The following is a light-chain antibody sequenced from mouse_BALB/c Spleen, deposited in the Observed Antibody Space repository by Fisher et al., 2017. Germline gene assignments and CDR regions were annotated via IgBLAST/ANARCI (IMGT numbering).Light chain of an antibody. J-gene: IGKJ2*01. Sequence: IVLTQTPALMSASPGEKVTMTCSASSSVSYMYWYQQKPRSSPKPWIYLTSNLASGVPARFSGSGSGTSYSLTISSMEGEDAATYYCQQFTSSPYTFGGGTKLEIK. CDR3: QQFTSSPYT. V-gene: IGKV4-68*01. CDR2: LTS. CDR1: SSVSY.